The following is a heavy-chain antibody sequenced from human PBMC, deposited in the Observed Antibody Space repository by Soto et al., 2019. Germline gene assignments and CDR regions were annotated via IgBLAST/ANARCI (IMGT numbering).Heavy chain of an antibody. D-gene: IGHD1-26*01. Sequence: GGSLRLSCAACGFTFRDHYMDGVRQAPGKGLEWVGRTRNKANSYTTEYAASVKGRFTISRDDSKNSLYLQMNSLKTEDTAVCYCAARIVGATTGDYWGQGTLVTVSS. CDR1: GFTFRDHY. J-gene: IGHJ4*02. CDR2: TRNKANSYTT. V-gene: IGHV3-72*01. CDR3: AARIVGATTGDY.